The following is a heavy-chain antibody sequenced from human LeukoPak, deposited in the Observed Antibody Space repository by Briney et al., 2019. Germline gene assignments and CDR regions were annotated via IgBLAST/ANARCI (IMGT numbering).Heavy chain of an antibody. D-gene: IGHD3-10*01. CDR3: ARMARIWFGESWYNWFDP. J-gene: IGHJ5*02. CDR2: IDPKSGGT. CDR1: GYTFTDYN. Sequence: GASVKVSCKASGYTFTDYNMHWVRQAPGQGPEWMGWIDPKSGGTNYAHRFQGRVTITRDTSISTVYMELNSLRSDDTAVYYCARMARIWFGESWYNWFDPWGQGTLVTVSS. V-gene: IGHV1-2*07.